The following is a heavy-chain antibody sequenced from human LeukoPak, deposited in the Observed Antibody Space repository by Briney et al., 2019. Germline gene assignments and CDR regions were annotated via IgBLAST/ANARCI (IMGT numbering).Heavy chain of an antibody. V-gene: IGHV1-2*02. Sequence: ASVKVSCKASGYTFTGYYMHWVRQAPGQGLEWMGWTNPNSGATNYAQKFQGRVTMTRDTSITTGYMELTRLTSDDTAMYYCARVGMYGSGSYLVYWGQGTLVTVSS. J-gene: IGHJ4*02. CDR3: ARVGMYGSGSYLVY. CDR2: TNPNSGAT. CDR1: GYTFTGYY. D-gene: IGHD3-10*01.